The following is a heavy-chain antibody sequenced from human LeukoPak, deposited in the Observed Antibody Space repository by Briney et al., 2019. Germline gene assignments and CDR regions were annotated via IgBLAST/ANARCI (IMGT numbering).Heavy chain of an antibody. Sequence: GGSLRLSCAASGFTFSSTWMHWVRQVPGKELVWVARIESDGRRTTYAESVKGRFTISRDNAKNTLYLEMNSLRVEDTAVYYCVVGATSFDYWGQGTLVTVSS. V-gene: IGHV3-74*03. CDR1: GFTFSSTW. CDR2: IESDGRRT. J-gene: IGHJ4*02. CDR3: VVGATSFDY. D-gene: IGHD1-26*01.